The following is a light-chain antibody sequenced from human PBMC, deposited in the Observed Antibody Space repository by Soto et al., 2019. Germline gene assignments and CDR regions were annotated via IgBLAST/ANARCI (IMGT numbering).Light chain of an antibody. CDR3: AAWDDSLSGSYV. CDR1: SSNIGSNY. V-gene: IGLV1-47*02. CDR2: SNN. J-gene: IGLJ1*01. Sequence: QSVLTQPPSASGTPGQRVTISCSGSSSNIGSNYVYWYQQLPGTAPKLLIYSNNQRPSGVPDRFSGSKSGTSASLAISGLRSEDEAYYYCAAWDDSLSGSYVFGTGTKVTVL.